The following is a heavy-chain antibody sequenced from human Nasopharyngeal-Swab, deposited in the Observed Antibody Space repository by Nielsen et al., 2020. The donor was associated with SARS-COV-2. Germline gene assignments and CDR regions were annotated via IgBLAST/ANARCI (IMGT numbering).Heavy chain of an antibody. D-gene: IGHD6-19*01. CDR3: ARDLYRQQWPLYNYYGMDV. CDR2: ISGSGEST. V-gene: IGHV3-23*01. Sequence: GESLKISCAASGFTFSTYDMGWVRQAPGKGLEWVSGISGSGESTHYADSVKGRFTISRDNSKNTLYLQMNSLRAEDTAVYYCARDLYRQQWPLYNYYGMDVWGQGTTVTVSS. CDR1: GFTFSTYD. J-gene: IGHJ6*02.